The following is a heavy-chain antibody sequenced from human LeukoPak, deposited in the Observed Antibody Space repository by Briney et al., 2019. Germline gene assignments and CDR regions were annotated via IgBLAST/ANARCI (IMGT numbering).Heavy chain of an antibody. J-gene: IGHJ4*02. D-gene: IGHD4-23*01. CDR3: AIADYGGDY. V-gene: IGHV4-39*07. Sequence: SETLSLTCTVSGGSISGSSYYWGWIRQPPGKGLEWIGSIYYSGSTYYNPSLKSRVTISVDTSKNQFSLKVSSVTAADTAVYYCAIADYGGDYWGQGTLVTVSS. CDR1: GGSISGSSYY. CDR2: IYYSGST.